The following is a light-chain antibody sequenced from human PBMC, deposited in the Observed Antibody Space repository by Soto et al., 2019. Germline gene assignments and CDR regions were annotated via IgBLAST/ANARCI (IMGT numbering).Light chain of an antibody. V-gene: IGLV1-47*01. CDR1: SYNIGSNY. CDR2: RHN. CDR3: AAWDDSLSGWV. Sequence: QSVLTQPPSASGTPGQRVTISCSGSSYNIGSNYVYWYQQLPGTAPKLLIYRHNQRPSGVPDRFSGSKSGTSASLAISGLRSEDEADYYCAAWDDSLSGWVFGGGTKLTVL. J-gene: IGLJ3*02.